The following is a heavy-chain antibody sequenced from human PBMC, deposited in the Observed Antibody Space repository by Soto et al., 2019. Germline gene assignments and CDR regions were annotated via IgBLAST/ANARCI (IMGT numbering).Heavy chain of an antibody. CDR3: ARGYCSGGSCYLSNYRYYYYMDV. J-gene: IGHJ6*03. CDR2: INSDGSST. CDR1: GFTFSSYW. D-gene: IGHD2-15*01. Sequence: GGSLRLSCAASGFTFSSYWMHWVRQAPGKGLVWVSRINSDGSSTSYADSVKGRFTISRDNAKNTLYLQMNSLRAEDTAVYYCARGYCSGGSCYLSNYRYYYYMDVWGKGTTVTVSS. V-gene: IGHV3-74*01.